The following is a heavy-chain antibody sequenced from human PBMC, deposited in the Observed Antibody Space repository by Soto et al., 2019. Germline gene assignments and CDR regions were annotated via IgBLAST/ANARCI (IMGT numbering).Heavy chain of an antibody. J-gene: IGHJ3*01. CDR3: AKGRIAVAAGAFDS. Sequence: QVHLAESGGGVVQPGTSLRLSCAASGFPFDRYAIHWVRQAPGKGLEWVAAIWYDGRYTYYGESVKGRFLISRDNSKNTVFLEMNSLRAEDAAVYFCAKGRIAVAAGAFDSWGPGTRVIVSS. CDR2: IWYDGRYT. D-gene: IGHD6-19*01. V-gene: IGHV3-33*03. CDR1: GFPFDRYA.